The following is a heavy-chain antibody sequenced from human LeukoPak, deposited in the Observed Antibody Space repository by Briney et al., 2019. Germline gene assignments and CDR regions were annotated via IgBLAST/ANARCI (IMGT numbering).Heavy chain of an antibody. Sequence: PGGSLRLSCAASGFTFSYYAMRWVRQAPGNGLEWVAVISNDGSKKFYIDSVKGRFTVSSDKSTDTLYLQMNSLRPEDTAVYYCAKDRSPTGSYYGLDVWGQGTTVIVSS. D-gene: IGHD1-1*01. CDR2: ISNDGSKK. J-gene: IGHJ6*02. CDR1: GFTFSYYA. V-gene: IGHV3-30*18. CDR3: AKDRSPTGSYYGLDV.